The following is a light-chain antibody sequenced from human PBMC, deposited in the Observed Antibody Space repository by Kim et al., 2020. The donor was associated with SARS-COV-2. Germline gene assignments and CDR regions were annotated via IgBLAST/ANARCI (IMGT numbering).Light chain of an antibody. CDR3: QQRFA. V-gene: IGKV3-11*01. J-gene: IGKJ4*01. CDR1: ESISTY. Sequence: ATLSLSPGERATLSCWASESISTYLAWYQQKPGQAPRLLIYDASARATDTPARFTGSGSGTEFTLTISSLEPDDFAVYYCQQRFAFGGGTKVDIK. CDR2: DAS.